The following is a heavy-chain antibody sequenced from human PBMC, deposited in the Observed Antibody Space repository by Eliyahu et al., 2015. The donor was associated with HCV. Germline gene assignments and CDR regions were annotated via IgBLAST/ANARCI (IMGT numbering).Heavy chain of an antibody. CDR1: GGSISSYY. V-gene: IGHV4-59*01. J-gene: IGHJ4*02. CDR2: IYYSGST. D-gene: IGHD1-26*01. Sequence: QVQLQESGPGLVKPSETLSLTCTVSGGSISSYYWSWIRQPPGKGLEWIGYIYYSGSTNYNPSLKSRVTISVDTSKNQFSLKLSSVTAADTAVYYCARTDGGGSYSDYWGQGTLVTVSS. CDR3: ARTDGGGSYSDY.